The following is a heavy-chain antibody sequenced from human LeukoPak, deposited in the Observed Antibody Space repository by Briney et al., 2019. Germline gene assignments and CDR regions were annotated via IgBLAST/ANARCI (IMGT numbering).Heavy chain of an antibody. Sequence: ASQTLSLTCAVSGGSSRSGDYFWSWIRQPPGKGLEWIGHIHYSGNTYYNPSLKSRVSIFVDTAKNQVFLKLSSVTAADTGVYYCARENNDYGGKKAFDYWGQGTLVTVSS. V-gene: IGHV4-30-4*01. CDR2: IHYSGNT. J-gene: IGHJ4*02. CDR3: ARENNDYGGKKAFDY. D-gene: IGHD4-23*01. CDR1: GGSSRSGDYF.